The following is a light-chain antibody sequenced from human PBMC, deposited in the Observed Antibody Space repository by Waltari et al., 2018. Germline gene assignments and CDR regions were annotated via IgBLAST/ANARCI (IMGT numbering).Light chain of an antibody. J-gene: IGKJ5*01. CDR3: QQANSFPIT. Sequence: DIQMTQSPSSVSASVGDIVTITCRASQGISSWLVWYQQKPGKAPKLLIYAASNLQSGVPSRFSGSGSGTEFTLTISSLQPEDFATYYCQQANSFPITFGQGTRLEIK. CDR1: QGISSW. CDR2: AAS. V-gene: IGKV1D-12*01.